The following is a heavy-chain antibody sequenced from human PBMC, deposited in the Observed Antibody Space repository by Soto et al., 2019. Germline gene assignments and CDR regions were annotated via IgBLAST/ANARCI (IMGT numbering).Heavy chain of an antibody. D-gene: IGHD5-18*01. CDR2: IRQHGNEK. J-gene: IGHJ4*02. CDR3: ASADVDSAMVSY. CDR1: GFSFSDYW. V-gene: IGHV3-7*02. Sequence: EVQLVESGGGLVQPGGSLRLSCAASGFSFSDYWMSWVRQAPGKGLEWAANIRQHGNEKYYVDSVKGRFTISRDNAENSLYLQMRSLRAEDTAVYYCASADVDSAMVSYWGQGTLVTVSS.